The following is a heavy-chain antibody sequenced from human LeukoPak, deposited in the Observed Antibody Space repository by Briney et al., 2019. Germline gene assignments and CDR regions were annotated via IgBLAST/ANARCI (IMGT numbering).Heavy chain of an antibody. CDR3: ARSPPRALGPTLDY. V-gene: IGHV1-69*13. CDR1: GGTFSSYA. Sequence: SVTVSFKASGGTFSSYAISWVRQAPGQGLEWMGGINPIFGTANYAQKFQGRVTINADESTNTAYMELRSLRSEDTAVYYCARSPPRALGPTLDYWGQGTLVTVSS. CDR2: INPIFGTA. D-gene: IGHD1-1*01. J-gene: IGHJ4*02.